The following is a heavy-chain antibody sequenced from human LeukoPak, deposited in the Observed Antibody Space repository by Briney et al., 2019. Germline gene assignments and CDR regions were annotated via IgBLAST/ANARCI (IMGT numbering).Heavy chain of an antibody. CDR1: GFTFNNYW. D-gene: IGHD5-18*01. Sequence: GGSLRLSCATSGFTFNNYWMHWVRQGPGKGLAWVSYISPDGSSTYYADSVKGRFTISRDNSKNTLYLQMNSLRAEDTAVYYCARRGYSYGYYAFDIWGQGTMVTVSS. V-gene: IGHV3-74*01. J-gene: IGHJ3*02. CDR2: ISPDGSST. CDR3: ARRGYSYGYYAFDI.